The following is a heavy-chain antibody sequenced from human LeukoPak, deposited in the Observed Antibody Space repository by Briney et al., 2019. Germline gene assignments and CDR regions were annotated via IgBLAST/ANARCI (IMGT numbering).Heavy chain of an antibody. CDR3: ARGVMSTAMVTKGFDC. CDR2: ISSNGGST. V-gene: IGHV3-64*01. D-gene: IGHD5-18*01. Sequence: GGSLRLSCAASGFTFSTYAMNWVRQAPGKGLEFASGISSNGGSTYYATSAKGRFTISRDNSKNTLNLQMSSLRAEDMPVYYCARGVMSTAMVTKGFDCWGQGTLVTVSS. CDR1: GFTFSTYA. J-gene: IGHJ4*02.